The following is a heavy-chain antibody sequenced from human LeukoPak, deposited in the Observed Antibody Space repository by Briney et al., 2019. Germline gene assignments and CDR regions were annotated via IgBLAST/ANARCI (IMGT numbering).Heavy chain of an antibody. V-gene: IGHV4-59*01. D-gene: IGHD3-22*01. J-gene: IGHJ3*02. CDR1: GGSISSYY. Sequence: SETLSLTCTVSGGSISSYYWSWIWQPPGKGLEWIGYISYSGSTNYNPSLKSRVTISVDTSKNQFSLKLSSVTAADTAVYYCARFDSRTYRDGFDIWGQGTMVTVSS. CDR3: ARFDSRTYRDGFDI. CDR2: ISYSGST.